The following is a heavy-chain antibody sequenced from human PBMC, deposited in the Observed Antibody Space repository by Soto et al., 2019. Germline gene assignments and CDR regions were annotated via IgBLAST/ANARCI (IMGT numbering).Heavy chain of an antibody. Sequence: QVQLQESGPGLVKPSETLSLTCTVSGGSISSYYWSWIRQPPGKGLEWNGYIYNSGRTNYNPSLKSRVTISVDTSKNQFSLKLSSVTAADTAVYYCARRYGYSFDYWGQGTLVTVSS. J-gene: IGHJ4*02. CDR1: GGSISSYY. V-gene: IGHV4-59*08. CDR3: ARRYGYSFDY. D-gene: IGHD1-1*01. CDR2: IYNSGRT.